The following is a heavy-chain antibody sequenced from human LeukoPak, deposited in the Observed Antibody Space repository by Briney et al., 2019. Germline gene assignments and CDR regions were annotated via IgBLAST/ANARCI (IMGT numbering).Heavy chain of an antibody. Sequence: ASVKVSCKASGYTFTTYEIHWVRQAPGQGLEWMGWINPNSGGTNYAQKFQGRVTMTRDTSISTAYMELSRLRSDDTAVYYCARTPIWFGEFYYFDYWGQGTLVTVSS. D-gene: IGHD3-10*01. CDR3: ARTPIWFGEFYYFDY. CDR2: INPNSGGT. CDR1: GYTFTTYE. V-gene: IGHV1-2*02. J-gene: IGHJ4*02.